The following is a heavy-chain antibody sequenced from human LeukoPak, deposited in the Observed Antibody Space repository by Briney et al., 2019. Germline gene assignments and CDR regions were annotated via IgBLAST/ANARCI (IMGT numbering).Heavy chain of an antibody. V-gene: IGHV4-61*02. J-gene: IGHJ6*02. Sequence: SETLSLTCTVSGGSISGGSYYWSWIRQPAGKGLEWIVRIYTSGSTNYNPSLKSRVTISVDTSKNQFSLKLSSVTAADTAVYYCAREVVTGHYYYYYGMDVWGQGTTVTVSS. CDR1: GGSISGGSYY. CDR3: AREVVTGHYYYYYGMDV. D-gene: IGHD4-23*01. CDR2: IYTSGST.